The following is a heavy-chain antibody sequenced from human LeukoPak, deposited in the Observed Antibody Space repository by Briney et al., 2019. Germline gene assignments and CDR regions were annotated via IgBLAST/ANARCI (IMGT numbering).Heavy chain of an antibody. Sequence: QSGGSLGLSCAASVFTFDDYAMHWLRQAPGKGLEWFSLISGDGGSTYYADSVKGRFTISRDNSKNSLYLQMNSLRTEDTALYYCAKDILELQDYYYYYYMDVWDQGPTVTVSS. CDR3: AKDILELQDYYYYYYMDV. CDR1: VFTFDDYA. CDR2: ISGDGGST. V-gene: IGHV3-43*02. J-gene: IGHJ6*03. D-gene: IGHD1-7*01.